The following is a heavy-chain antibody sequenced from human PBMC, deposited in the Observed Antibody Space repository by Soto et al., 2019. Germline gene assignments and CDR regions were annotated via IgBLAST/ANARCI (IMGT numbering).Heavy chain of an antibody. CDR1: GGSFSGYY. V-gene: IGHV4-34*01. CDR2: INHSGST. CDR3: ARGRRFFYSYGLVYDYYGMDV. Sequence: SETLSLTCAVYGGSFSGYYWSWIRQPPGKGLEWIGEINHSGSTNYNPSLKSRVTISVDTSKNQFSLKLSSVTAADTAVYYCARGRRFFYSYGLVYDYYGMDVWGQGTTVTVSS. D-gene: IGHD5-18*01. J-gene: IGHJ6*02.